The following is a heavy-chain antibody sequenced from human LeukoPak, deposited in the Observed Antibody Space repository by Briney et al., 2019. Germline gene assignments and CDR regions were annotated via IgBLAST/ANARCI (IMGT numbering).Heavy chain of an antibody. Sequence: GGSLRLSRAASGFTFSSYEMNWVRQAPGKGLEWVSYISSSGSTIYYADSVKGRFTISRDNAKNSLYLQMNSLRAEDTAVYYCASTGAYYYYGMDVWGKGTTVTVSS. J-gene: IGHJ6*04. CDR1: GFTFSSYE. V-gene: IGHV3-48*03. D-gene: IGHD3-10*01. CDR3: ASTGAYYYYGMDV. CDR2: ISSSGSTI.